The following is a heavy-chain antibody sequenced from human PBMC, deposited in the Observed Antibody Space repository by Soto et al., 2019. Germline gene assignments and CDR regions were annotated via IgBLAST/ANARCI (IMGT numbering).Heavy chain of an antibody. CDR1: GGTFSSYT. D-gene: IGHD5-12*01. CDR3: ARDSLGGSVGEFDY. Sequence: SVKVSCKASGGTFSSYTISWVRQAPGQGLEWMGRIIPILGIANYAQKFQGRVTITADKSTSTAYMELSSLRSEDTAVYYCARDSLGGSVGEFDYWGQGTLVTVSS. J-gene: IGHJ4*02. CDR2: IIPILGIA. V-gene: IGHV1-69*04.